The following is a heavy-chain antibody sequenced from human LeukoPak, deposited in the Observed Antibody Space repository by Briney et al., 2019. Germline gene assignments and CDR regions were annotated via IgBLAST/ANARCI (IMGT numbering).Heavy chain of an antibody. D-gene: IGHD3-9*01. J-gene: IGHJ5*02. CDR2: IYYSGST. Sequence: SETLSLTCTVSGGSISSSSYYWGWIRQPPGKGLEWIGSIYYSGSTYYNPSLKSRVTISVDTSKNQFSLKLSSVTAADTAVYYCAREGLGYDILTGYYGNWFDPWGQGTLVTVSS. CDR1: GGSISSSSYY. CDR3: AREGLGYDILTGYYGNWFDP. V-gene: IGHV4-39*07.